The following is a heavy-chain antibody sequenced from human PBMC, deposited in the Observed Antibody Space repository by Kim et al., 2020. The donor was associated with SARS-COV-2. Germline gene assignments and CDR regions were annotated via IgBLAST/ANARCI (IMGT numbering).Heavy chain of an antibody. CDR1: GLSVSSNY. J-gene: IGHJ6*02. CDR2: IYGGGTT. V-gene: IGHV3-53*01. Sequence: GGSLRLSCAGSGLSVSSNYLSWVRQAPGKGLEWVSVIYGGGTTYYAAAVKGRFAIYRDNPKNTVFLQMNSLRDEDTAVYYCARTQLSYFLDITGPCGIDVWGHGLTTTVSS. CDR3: ARTQLSYFLDITGPCGIDV. D-gene: IGHD3-22*01.